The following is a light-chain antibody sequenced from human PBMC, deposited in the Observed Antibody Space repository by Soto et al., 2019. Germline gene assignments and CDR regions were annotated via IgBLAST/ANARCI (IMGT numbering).Light chain of an antibody. Sequence: SVLTQPPSVSGAPGQRVTISRPGSSSKIRAGYDVHWYQQLPGTAPKLLIYGNSNRPSGVPDRFSGSKSGTSASLAITGLQAEDEADYYCQPYDSSLSGYVFGTGTKVTVL. V-gene: IGLV1-40*01. CDR2: GNS. CDR3: QPYDSSLSGYV. J-gene: IGLJ1*01. CDR1: SSKIRAGYD.